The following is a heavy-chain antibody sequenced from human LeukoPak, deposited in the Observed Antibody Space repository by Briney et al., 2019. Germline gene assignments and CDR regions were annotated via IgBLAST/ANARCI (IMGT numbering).Heavy chain of an antibody. V-gene: IGHV4-39*01. J-gene: IGHJ5*02. Sequence: SETLSLTCTVSGGSISSSSYYWGWIRQPPGKGLEWIGSIYYSGGTYYNPSLKSRVTISVDTSKNQLSLRLSSVTAADTAVYYCASLGVRGVIRAPWGQGTLVTVSS. CDR3: ASLGVRGVIRAP. D-gene: IGHD3-10*01. CDR2: IYYSGGT. CDR1: GGSISSSSYY.